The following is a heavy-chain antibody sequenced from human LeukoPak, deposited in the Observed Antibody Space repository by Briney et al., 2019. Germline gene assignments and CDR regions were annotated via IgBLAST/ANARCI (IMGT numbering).Heavy chain of an antibody. V-gene: IGHV3-74*01. J-gene: IGHJ6*02. CDR3: ARGIRGVGMDV. Sequence: GGSLRLSCAASGFTFSSYWMHWVRQAPGKGLVWVSRINSDGISTSYADSVKGRFTISRDNAKNTLYLQMNSLRAEDTALYCCARGIRGVGMDVWGQGTTVTVSS. CDR1: GFTFSSYW. D-gene: IGHD2-8*02. CDR2: INSDGIST.